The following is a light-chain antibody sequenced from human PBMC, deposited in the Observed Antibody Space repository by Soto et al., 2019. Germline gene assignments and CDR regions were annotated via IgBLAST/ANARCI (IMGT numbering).Light chain of an antibody. J-gene: IGKJ1*01. Sequence: EIVLTQSPGTLSLSPGERATLSCSASQSVSSSYLAWYQQKPGQAPRILIYGASSRATGIPDRFSGSGSGTDFTLTISRLEPEDFAIYYCQQYGSSQTFGQGTKVEIK. CDR1: QSVSSSY. V-gene: IGKV3-20*01. CDR3: QQYGSSQT. CDR2: GAS.